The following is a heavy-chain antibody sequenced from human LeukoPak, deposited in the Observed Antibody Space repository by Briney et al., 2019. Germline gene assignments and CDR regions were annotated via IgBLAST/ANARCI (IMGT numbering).Heavy chain of an antibody. D-gene: IGHD2-2*01. CDR2: INPNSGGT. CDR3: ARAPFLGYCSSASCPEGFDY. V-gene: IGHV1-2*02. Sequence: AAVKVSCKASGYTFTGYYIHWVRQTPGQGLEWMGWINPNSGGTNYAQNIQCRVTMTRDTSIRTAYMELSRLRSDDTAVYDCARAPFLGYCSSASCPEGFDYWGQGTLVTVSS. J-gene: IGHJ4*02. CDR1: GYTFTGYY.